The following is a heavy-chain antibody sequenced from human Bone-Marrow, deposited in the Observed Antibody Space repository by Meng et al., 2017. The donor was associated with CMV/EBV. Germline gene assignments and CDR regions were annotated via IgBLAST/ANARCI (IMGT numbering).Heavy chain of an antibody. D-gene: IGHD6-19*01. Sequence: ASVKVSCKASGYTFTSYYMHWVRQAPGQGLEWMGIINPSGGSTSYAQKFQGRVTMTRDTSTSTVYMELSSLRSEDTAVYYCARDSEGQQWPLGHYYYGMDVWGQGTTVTVSS. V-gene: IGHV1-46*01. CDR1: GYTFTSYY. CDR3: ARDSEGQQWPLGHYYYGMDV. J-gene: IGHJ6*02. CDR2: INPSGGST.